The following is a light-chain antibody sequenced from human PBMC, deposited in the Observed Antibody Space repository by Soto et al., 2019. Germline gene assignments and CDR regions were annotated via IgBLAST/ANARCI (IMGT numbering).Light chain of an antibody. CDR1: QSLLHRNGYNY. J-gene: IGKJ4*01. Sequence: DIVMTQSPLSLPVTPGEPASISCRSSQSLLHRNGYNYLDWYLQKPGQSPQLLIYLGSNRASGVPDGFSGSGSGTDFTLKISRVEAEDVGVYYCMQALQTPLTFGGGPKVEIK. V-gene: IGKV2-28*01. CDR3: MQALQTPLT. CDR2: LGS.